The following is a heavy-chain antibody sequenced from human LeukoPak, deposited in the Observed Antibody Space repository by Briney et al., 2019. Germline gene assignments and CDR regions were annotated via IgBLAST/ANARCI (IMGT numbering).Heavy chain of an antibody. V-gene: IGHV3-23*01. CDR2: IRGSGFST. CDR3: ANPEWLLPSYYYYGLDV. CDR1: GFTFSSYA. Sequence: PGGSLRPSCAASGFTFSSYAMSWVRQAPGKGREWLSSIRGSGFSTYYADSVKGRFTISRDNSKNTLYLQMDSLRVEDTAVYYCANPEWLLPSYYYYGLDVWGQGTTVTVSS. D-gene: IGHD3-3*01. J-gene: IGHJ6*02.